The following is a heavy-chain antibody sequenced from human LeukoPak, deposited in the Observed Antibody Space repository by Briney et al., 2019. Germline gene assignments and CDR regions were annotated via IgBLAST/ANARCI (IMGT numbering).Heavy chain of an antibody. CDR2: ISAYNGNT. CDR3: ARGETSDNWFDP. Sequence: ASVKVSCKASGYTFTNYGTSWVRQVPGQGLEWMGWISAYNGNTNYAQNFQGRVTMTTDTSTSTAYMELRSLRSDDTAVYYCARGETSDNWFDPWGQGTLVTVSS. V-gene: IGHV1-18*01. CDR1: GYTFTNYG. J-gene: IGHJ5*02. D-gene: IGHD1-26*01.